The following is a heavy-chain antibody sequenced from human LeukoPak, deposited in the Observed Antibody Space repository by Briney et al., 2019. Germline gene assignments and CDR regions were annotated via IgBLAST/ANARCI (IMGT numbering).Heavy chain of an antibody. CDR3: AKDGLWFGESQYYFDY. CDR1: GFTVSSNY. V-gene: IGHV3-53*01. CDR2: IYSGGST. J-gene: IGHJ4*02. Sequence: PGGSLRLSCAASGFTVSSNYMSWVRQAPGKGLEWVSVIYSGGSTYYPDSVEGRFTISRDNSKNTLYLHLHSLRAEDTAVYYCAKDGLWFGESQYYFDYWGQGTLVTVSS. D-gene: IGHD3-10*01.